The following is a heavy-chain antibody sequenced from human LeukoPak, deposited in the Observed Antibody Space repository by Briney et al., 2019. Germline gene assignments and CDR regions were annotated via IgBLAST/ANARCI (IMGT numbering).Heavy chain of an antibody. V-gene: IGHV3-9*01. Sequence: GGSLRLSCAASGFTFNEYAMHWVRQAPGKGPEWVSGVSWDSASIVYADSVKGRFAISRDNSKNSLYLQMSGLRAEDTAFYYCVKGYYFGSGSPWYFDYWGQETLVTVSS. CDR2: VSWDSASI. J-gene: IGHJ4*02. D-gene: IGHD3-10*01. CDR1: GFTFNEYA. CDR3: VKGYYFGSGSPWYFDY.